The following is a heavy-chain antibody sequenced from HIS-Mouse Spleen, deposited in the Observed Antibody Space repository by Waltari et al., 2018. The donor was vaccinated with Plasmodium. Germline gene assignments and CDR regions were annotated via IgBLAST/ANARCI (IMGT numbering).Heavy chain of an antibody. CDR2: INHSGST. D-gene: IGHD2-15*01. CDR1: GGSFSGYY. CDR3: ARLVVVASKDSY. V-gene: IGHV4-34*01. J-gene: IGHJ4*02. Sequence: QVQLQQWAAGLLKPSETLSPPFAVLGGSFSGYYWSWIRQPPGKGLEWIGEINHSGSTNYNPSLKSRVTISVDTSKNQFSLKLSSVTAADTAVYYCARLVVVASKDSYWGQGTLVTVSS.